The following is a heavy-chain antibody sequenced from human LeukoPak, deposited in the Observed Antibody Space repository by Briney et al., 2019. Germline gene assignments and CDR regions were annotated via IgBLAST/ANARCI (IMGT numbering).Heavy chain of an antibody. Sequence: PSETLSLTCTVSGYSISSGYYWGWIRQPPGKGLEWIGSIYHSGSTYYNPSLKSRVTISVDTSKNQFSLKLSSVTAADTAVYYCARDAPYYYGSGSYYNSYKIRLWYFDLWGRGTLVTVSS. V-gene: IGHV4-38-2*02. J-gene: IGHJ2*01. CDR1: GYSISSGYY. CDR2: IYHSGST. CDR3: ARDAPYYYGSGSYYNSYKIRLWYFDL. D-gene: IGHD3-10*01.